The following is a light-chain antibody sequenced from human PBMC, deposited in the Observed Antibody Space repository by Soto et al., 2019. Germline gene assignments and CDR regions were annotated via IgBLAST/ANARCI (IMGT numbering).Light chain of an antibody. V-gene: IGKV3D-15*01. CDR2: SAS. CDR3: QQYKSWPPAWT. J-gene: IGKJ1*01. Sequence: EIVMTQSPATLSVSPGERVTLSCRASESISTNLVCYQQKPGQAPRLLIYSASSRATGIPARFSGSGSGTDFTLTISSLQSEDFAIDYCQQYKSWPPAWTFGQGTKVDIK. CDR1: ESISTN.